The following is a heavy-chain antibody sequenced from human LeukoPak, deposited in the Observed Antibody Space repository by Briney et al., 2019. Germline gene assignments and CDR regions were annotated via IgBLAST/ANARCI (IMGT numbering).Heavy chain of an antibody. Sequence: GGSLRLSCAASGFTFSSYAMSWVRQAPGKGLEWVSAISGSGGSTYYADSVKGRFTISRDNSKNTLYLQMDSLRAEDTAVYYCAQGVISCSGGSCFRYYFDYWGQGTLVTVSS. CDR3: AQGVISCSGGSCFRYYFDY. CDR2: ISGSGGST. J-gene: IGHJ4*02. D-gene: IGHD2-15*01. V-gene: IGHV3-23*01. CDR1: GFTFSSYA.